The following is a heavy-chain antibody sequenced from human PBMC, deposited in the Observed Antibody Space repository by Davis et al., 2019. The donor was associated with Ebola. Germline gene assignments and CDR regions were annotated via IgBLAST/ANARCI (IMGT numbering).Heavy chain of an antibody. CDR2: ISQSGST. D-gene: IGHD5-12*01. CDR1: GDSISSSNW. J-gene: IGHJ5*02. V-gene: IGHV4-4*02. CDR3: ARGRGWLRCIDP. Sequence: MPSETLSFTCAVSGDSISSSNWWSWVRQPPGKGLEWIGEISQSGSTNYNPSLKSRVSVSVDRSKDQFSLKLSSVTAADTAVYYCARGRGWLRCIDPWGQGTLVTVSS.